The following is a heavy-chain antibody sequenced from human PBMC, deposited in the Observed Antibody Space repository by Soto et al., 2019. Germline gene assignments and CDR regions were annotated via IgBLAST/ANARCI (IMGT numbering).Heavy chain of an antibody. Sequence: LRLSFAASGFTFSDYYMSWIRQAPGKGLEWVSYISSSGSTIYYADSVKGRFTISRDNAKNSLYLQMNSLRAEDTAVYYCARGRRDGYNYGYYFDYWGQGTLVTVSS. CDR2: ISSSGSTI. J-gene: IGHJ4*02. CDR1: GFTFSDYY. CDR3: ARGRRDGYNYGYYFDY. D-gene: IGHD5-12*01. V-gene: IGHV3-11*01.